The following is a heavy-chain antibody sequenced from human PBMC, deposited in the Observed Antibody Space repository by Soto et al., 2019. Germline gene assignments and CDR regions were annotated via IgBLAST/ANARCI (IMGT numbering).Heavy chain of an antibody. CDR3: ARGGDLYCSGGSCYSWFDP. D-gene: IGHD2-15*01. V-gene: IGHV1-2*04. J-gene: IGHJ5*02. CDR2: INPNSGGT. Sequence: QVQLVQSGAEVKKPGASVKVSCKASGYTFTGYYMHWVRQAPGQGLEWMGWINPNSGGTNYAQKFQGWVTMTTDTSISPAYMELSRLRSDDTAVYYCARGGDLYCSGGSCYSWFDPWGQGTLVTVSS. CDR1: GYTFTGYY.